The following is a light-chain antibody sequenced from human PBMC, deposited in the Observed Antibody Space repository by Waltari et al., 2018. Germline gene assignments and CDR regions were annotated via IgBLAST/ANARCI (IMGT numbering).Light chain of an antibody. CDR1: QSVSTN. Sequence: ERVMTQSPATLSVSPGERATLSCRASQSVSTNLAWYQHKPGQAPRLLIYGASTRATGIPARFSGSGSGTEFTLTISSLQSEDFAVYYCQQYDNWPPLTFGGGTKVEIK. V-gene: IGKV3-15*01. J-gene: IGKJ4*01. CDR3: QQYDNWPPLT. CDR2: GAS.